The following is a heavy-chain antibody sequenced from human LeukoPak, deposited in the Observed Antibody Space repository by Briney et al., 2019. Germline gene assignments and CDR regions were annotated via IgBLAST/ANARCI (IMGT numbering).Heavy chain of an antibody. CDR3: AKGITIFGVASPGTYYYMDV. V-gene: IGHV3-23*01. D-gene: IGHD3-3*01. CDR2: ISGSGGST. CDR1: GFTFSSYA. J-gene: IGHJ6*03. Sequence: PGGSLRLSCAASGFTFSSYAMSWVRQAPGKGLEWVSAISGSGGSTYYADSVKGRFTISRDNSKNTLYLQMNSLRAEDTAVYYCAKGITIFGVASPGTYYYMDVWGKGTALTVS.